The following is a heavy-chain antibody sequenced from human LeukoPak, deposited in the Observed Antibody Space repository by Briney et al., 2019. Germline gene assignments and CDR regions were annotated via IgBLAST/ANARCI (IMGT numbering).Heavy chain of an antibody. CDR1: GGSISSTNYC. J-gene: IGHJ4*02. CDR2: VYYSGST. Sequence: PSETLSLTCIVSGGSISSTNYCWGWIRQPPGKGLEWIGTVYYSGSTYYNPSLESRVSISADTSKNQFSLSLSSVTAADTAVYYCARRGRWSSGAYWGQGALVTVSS. V-gene: IGHV4-39*01. CDR3: ARRGRWSSGAY. D-gene: IGHD5-24*01.